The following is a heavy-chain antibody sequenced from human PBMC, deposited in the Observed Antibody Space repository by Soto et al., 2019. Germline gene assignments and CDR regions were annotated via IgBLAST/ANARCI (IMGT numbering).Heavy chain of an antibody. D-gene: IGHD3-9*01. Sequence: QVQLQQWGAGPLRPLETLSLTCGVSGGSFSGYYWAWIRQSPGKGLEWIGEINDRGSINYNPSLKSRVSISVATSKNHYSLKLRSVTAADTAVYYCAREGHDILTGPPWVWYFDLWGRGTLVTVSS. CDR2: INDRGSI. CDR1: GGSFSGYY. CDR3: AREGHDILTGPPWVWYFDL. J-gene: IGHJ2*01. V-gene: IGHV4-34*01.